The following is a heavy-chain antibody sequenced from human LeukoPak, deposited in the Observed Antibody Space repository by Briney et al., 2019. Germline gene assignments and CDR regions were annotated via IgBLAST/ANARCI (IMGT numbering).Heavy chain of an antibody. CDR1: GFTFSSYA. V-gene: IGHV3-23*01. J-gene: IGHJ4*02. D-gene: IGHD3-16*02. Sequence: GGSLRLSCAASGFTFSSYAMSWVRQAPGKGLKWVSAISGSGGSTYYADSVKGRFTISRDNSKNTLYLQMNSLRAEDTAVYYCAKEVLFSFGGVIVEGYFDYWGQGTLVTVSS. CDR3: AKEVLFSFGGVIVEGYFDY. CDR2: ISGSGGST.